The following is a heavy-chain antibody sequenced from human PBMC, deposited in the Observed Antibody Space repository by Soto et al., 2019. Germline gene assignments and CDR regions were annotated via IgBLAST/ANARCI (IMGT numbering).Heavy chain of an antibody. Sequence: EVQLVETGGGLIQPGGSLRLSCAASGFTVSSNYMSWVRQAPGKGLEWVSVFHSGGSTSYADSVKGRFTISRDNSKNTLYLQMNNLRVEDTAVYYCARGEYSSGRSDNWGQGTLVTVSS. D-gene: IGHD6-19*01. V-gene: IGHV3-53*02. J-gene: IGHJ4*02. CDR3: ARGEYSSGRSDN. CDR1: GFTVSSNY. CDR2: FHSGGST.